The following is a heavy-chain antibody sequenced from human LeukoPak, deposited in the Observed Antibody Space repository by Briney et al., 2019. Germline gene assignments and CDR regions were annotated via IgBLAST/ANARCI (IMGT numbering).Heavy chain of an antibody. D-gene: IGHD2-15*01. V-gene: IGHV3-23*01. CDR3: ARRDIVVVVSASDY. CDR1: GFTFSDYV. Sequence: PGGSLRLSCAASGFTFSDYVMIWVRQAPGKGLEWVSGITASGDRTFYGDSVRGRFTMSRDNSKNTVYLQMNSLRVDGTAVYYCARRDIVVVVSASDYWGQGTLVTVSS. J-gene: IGHJ4*02. CDR2: ITASGDRT.